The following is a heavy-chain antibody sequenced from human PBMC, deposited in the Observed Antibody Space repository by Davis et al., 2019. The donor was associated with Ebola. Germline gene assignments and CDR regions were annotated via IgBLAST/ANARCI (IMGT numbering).Heavy chain of an antibody. CDR2: ISGSGGSGRR. CDR1: GFTFSSYA. Sequence: GESLKISCAASGFTFSSYAMSWVRQAPGKGLEWVSAISGSGGSGRRDYADSVKGRFTISRDNSKNTLYLQMSSLGAEDTAVYYCAKDVCAGTGPDCQLFDFWGQGTLVTVSS. D-gene: IGHD3-10*02. V-gene: IGHV3-23*01. J-gene: IGHJ4*02. CDR3: AKDVCAGTGPDCQLFDF.